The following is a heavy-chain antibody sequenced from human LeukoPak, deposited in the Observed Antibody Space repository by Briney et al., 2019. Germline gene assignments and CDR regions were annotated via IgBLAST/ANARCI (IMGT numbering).Heavy chain of an antibody. CDR1: GFTFSRHA. CDR3: ASGSGSYRTPYYYMDV. V-gene: IGHV3-23*01. Sequence: GGSLRLSCAASGFTFSRHALSWVRQAPGKELEWVSAISGSDDSTYYADSVKGRFTISRDNSKNTLYLQMNSLRAEDTAVYYCASGSGSYRTPYYYMDVWGTGTTVTVSS. J-gene: IGHJ6*03. D-gene: IGHD3-10*01. CDR2: ISGSDDST.